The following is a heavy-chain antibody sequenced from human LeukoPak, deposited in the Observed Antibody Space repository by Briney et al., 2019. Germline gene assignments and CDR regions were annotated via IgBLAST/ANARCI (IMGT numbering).Heavy chain of an antibody. CDR2: ISGGGT. V-gene: IGHV3-23*01. CDR1: GFTFSSYG. J-gene: IGHJ4*02. CDR3: ARQSPSQGTDY. Sequence: GGSLRLSCTACGFTFSSYGMSWVRRAPGKGLERVSAISGGGTYYADSVKGRFTISRHNSKNTLYLQMNSPRIQDTTIYYCARQSPSQGTDYWGQGTLVTVSS.